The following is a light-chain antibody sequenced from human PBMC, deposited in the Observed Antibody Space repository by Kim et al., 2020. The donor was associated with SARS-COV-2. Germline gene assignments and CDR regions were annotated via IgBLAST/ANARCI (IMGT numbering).Light chain of an antibody. CDR2: DVG. V-gene: IGLV2-14*01. Sequence: QSALTQPASVSGSPGQSITISCTGSNSDVGGYKSVSWYQQHPGNAPKLIIFDVGDRPSGVSDRFSASKSGNTASLTISGLQAEDEADYYCSSYTSSTTRVFGGGTQLTVL. CDR3: SSYTSSTTRV. J-gene: IGLJ3*02. CDR1: NSDVGGYKS.